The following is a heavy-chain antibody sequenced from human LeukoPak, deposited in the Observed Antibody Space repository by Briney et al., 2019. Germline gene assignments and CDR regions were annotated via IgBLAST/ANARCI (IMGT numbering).Heavy chain of an antibody. J-gene: IGHJ3*02. D-gene: IGHD2-2*02. Sequence: SETLSLTCTVSGGSISSYYWSWIRQPAGKGLEWIGRIYTSGSTNYNPSLKSRVTMSVDTSKNQFSLKLSSVTAADTAVYYCARHLPYCSSTSCYTGAFDIWGQGTMVTVSS. CDR3: ARHLPYCSSTSCYTGAFDI. CDR2: IYTSGST. CDR1: GGSISSYY. V-gene: IGHV4-4*07.